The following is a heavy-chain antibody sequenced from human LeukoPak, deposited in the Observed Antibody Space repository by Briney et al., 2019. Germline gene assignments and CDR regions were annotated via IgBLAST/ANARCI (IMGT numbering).Heavy chain of an antibody. CDR1: GGTFSSYA. CDR3: ARPRTYYDFWRGYPPFDY. V-gene: IGHV1-69*13. CDR2: IITNFGTT. J-gene: IGHJ4*02. D-gene: IGHD3-3*01. Sequence: ASVKVSCKASGGTFSSYAINWVRQAPGQGLEWMGGIITNFGTTNYAQKYQGRVTITADESTSTAYMELSSLRSEDTAVYYCARPRTYYDFWRGYPPFDYWGQGTLVTVSS.